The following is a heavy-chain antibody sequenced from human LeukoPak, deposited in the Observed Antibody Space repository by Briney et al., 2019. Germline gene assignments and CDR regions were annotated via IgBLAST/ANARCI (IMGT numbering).Heavy chain of an antibody. CDR1: GGTFISYA. D-gene: IGHD2-2*01. V-gene: IGHV1-69*01. CDR2: IIPIFGTA. Sequence: SVKVSCKASGGTFISYAISWVRQAPGQGLEWMGGIIPIFGTANYAQKFQGRVTITADESTSTAYMELSSLRSEDTAVYYCARDKRYCSSTSCSYYFDYWGQGTLVTVSS. CDR3: ARDKRYCSSTSCSYYFDY. J-gene: IGHJ4*02.